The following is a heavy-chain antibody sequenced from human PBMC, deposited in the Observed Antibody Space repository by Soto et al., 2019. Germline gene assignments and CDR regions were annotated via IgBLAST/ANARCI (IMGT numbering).Heavy chain of an antibody. Sequence: PGGSLRLSCAASGFTFSSYCMHWVRQAPGKGLEWVAVISYDGSNKYYADSVKGRFTISRDISKNTLYLQMNSLRGEDTAMYYCARLGPYGSESYSFRYNWFDPWGQGTQVTVSS. V-gene: IGHV3-33*05. J-gene: IGHJ5*02. CDR2: ISYDGSNK. D-gene: IGHD3-10*01. CDR3: ARLGPYGSESYSFRYNWFDP. CDR1: GFTFSSYC.